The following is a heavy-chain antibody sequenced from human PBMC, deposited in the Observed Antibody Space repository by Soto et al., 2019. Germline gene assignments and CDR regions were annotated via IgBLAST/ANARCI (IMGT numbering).Heavy chain of an antibody. Sequence: GGSLRLSCAASGFTFSSYAMHWVRQAPGKGLEWVAVISYDGSNKYYADSVKDRFTISRDNSKNTLYLQMNSLRAEDTAVYFCVKGAWLDYWGQGNMVTVSS. CDR2: ISYDGSNK. CDR3: VKGAWLDY. V-gene: IGHV3-30-3*01. CDR1: GFTFSSYA. J-gene: IGHJ4*02.